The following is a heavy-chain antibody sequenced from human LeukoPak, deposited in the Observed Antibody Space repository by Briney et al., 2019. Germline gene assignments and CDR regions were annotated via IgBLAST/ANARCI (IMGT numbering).Heavy chain of an antibody. CDR1: GGSFSGYY. J-gene: IGHJ4*02. CDR2: INHSGST. V-gene: IGHV4-34*01. Sequence: SETLSLTCAVYGGSFSGYYWSWIRQPPGKGLEWIGEINHSGSTNYNPSLKSRVTMSVDTSENQFSLKLSSVTAADTAVYYCARGNYFDYWGQGTLVTVSS. CDR3: ARGNYFDY.